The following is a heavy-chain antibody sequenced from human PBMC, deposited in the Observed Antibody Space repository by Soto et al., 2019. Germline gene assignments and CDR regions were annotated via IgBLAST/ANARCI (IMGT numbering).Heavy chain of an antibody. CDR3: ARGYCSSTSCFDP. CDR1: GGSFSGYY. J-gene: IGHJ5*02. D-gene: IGHD2-2*01. Sequence: SETLSLTCAVYGGSFSGYYWSCIRQPPGKGLEWIGEINHSGNTNYNPSLKSRVTISVDTSKNQISLNLSSVTAADTAVYYCARGYCSSTSCFDPWGQGTLFAVSS. CDR2: INHSGNT. V-gene: IGHV4-34*01.